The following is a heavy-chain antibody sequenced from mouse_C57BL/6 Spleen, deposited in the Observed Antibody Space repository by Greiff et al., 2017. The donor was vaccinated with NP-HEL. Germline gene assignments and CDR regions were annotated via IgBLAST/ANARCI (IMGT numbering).Heavy chain of an antibody. CDR1: GYTFTSYG. CDR2: IYPRSGNT. Sequence: QVQLQQSGAELARPGASVKLSCKASGYTFTSYGISWVKQRTGQGLEWIGEIYPRSGNTYYNEKFKGKATLTADKSSSTAYMELRSLTSEDSAVYFCARVTTVVGQGAMDYWGQGTSVTVSS. D-gene: IGHD1-1*01. J-gene: IGHJ4*01. V-gene: IGHV1-81*01. CDR3: ARVTTVVGQGAMDY.